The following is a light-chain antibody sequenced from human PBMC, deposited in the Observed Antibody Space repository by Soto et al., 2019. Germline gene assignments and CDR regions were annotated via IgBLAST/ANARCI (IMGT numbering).Light chain of an antibody. CDR2: GAS. CDR3: QQYNGYPWT. Sequence: DIQMTQSPSTLSASVGDRVTITCRASQSVSDWLAWYQQKPGKAPKVLISGASSLDSGVPSRFSGSGSGTDFTLTISSLQPDDFETYYCQQYNGYPWTFGQGTKVQIK. V-gene: IGKV1-5*01. CDR1: QSVSDW. J-gene: IGKJ1*01.